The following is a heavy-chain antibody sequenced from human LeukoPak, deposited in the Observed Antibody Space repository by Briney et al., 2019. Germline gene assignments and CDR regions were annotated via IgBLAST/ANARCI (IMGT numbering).Heavy chain of an antibody. CDR2: ISTSGTYI. D-gene: IGHD2-2*01. J-gene: IGHJ2*01. CDR3: ARAPYCSSSGCTDWYFDL. V-gene: IGHV3-21*01. CDR1: GFTFSGYS. Sequence: PGGSLRLSCAASGFTFSGYSMNWVRQAPGKGLEWVSSISTSGTYIYSADSVKGRFTISRDNANNSLYLQMNSLRAEDTAVYYCARAPYCSSSGCTDWYFDLWGRGTLVTVSS.